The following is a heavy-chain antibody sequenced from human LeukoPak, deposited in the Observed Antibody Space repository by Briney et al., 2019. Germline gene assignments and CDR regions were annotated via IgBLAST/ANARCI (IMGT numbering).Heavy chain of an antibody. Sequence: GGSLRLSCAASGFTVSNNYMNWVRQAPGKGLEWVSVIYSAGSTYYADSVKGRFTISRDNSKNTLYLQMNSLRAEDTAVYYRARSIAAAGRFDPWGQGTQVTVSS. CDR2: IYSAGST. CDR3: ARSIAAAGRFDP. D-gene: IGHD6-13*01. V-gene: IGHV3-53*01. J-gene: IGHJ5*02. CDR1: GFTVSNNY.